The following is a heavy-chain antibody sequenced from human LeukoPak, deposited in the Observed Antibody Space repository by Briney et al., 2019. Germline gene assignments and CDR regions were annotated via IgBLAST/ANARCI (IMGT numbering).Heavy chain of an antibody. CDR3: ARDRGQGVSYPRGFDY. Sequence: ASVKVSCKASGYTFTSYGISWVRQAPGQGLEWMGWISAYNGNTNYAQKFQGRVTMTTDTSTSTAYMDLRSLRSDDTAVYYCARDRGQGVSYPRGFDYWGQGTLVTVSS. D-gene: IGHD3-10*01. J-gene: IGHJ4*02. CDR2: ISAYNGNT. V-gene: IGHV1-18*01. CDR1: GYTFTSYG.